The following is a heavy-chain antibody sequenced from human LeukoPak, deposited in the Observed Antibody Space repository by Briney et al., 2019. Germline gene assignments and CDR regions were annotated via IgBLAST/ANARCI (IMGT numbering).Heavy chain of an antibody. CDR2: INSDGSST. D-gene: IGHD5-12*01. V-gene: IGHV3-74*01. Sequence: GGSLRLSCAASGFTFSSYWMHWVRQAPGKGLVWVSRINSDGSSTFYADSVKGRFTISRDNAKNTLYLQMNSLRAEDTAVYYCAKDSGLGYYFDYWGQGTLVTVSS. CDR3: AKDSGLGYYFDY. J-gene: IGHJ4*02. CDR1: GFTFSSYW.